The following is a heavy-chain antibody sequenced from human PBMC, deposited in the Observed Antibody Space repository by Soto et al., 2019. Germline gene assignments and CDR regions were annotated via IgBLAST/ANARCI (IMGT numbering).Heavy chain of an antibody. Sequence: PGGSLRLSCAASGFTFSSYAMSWVRQAPGKGLEWVSAISGSGGSTYYADSVKGRFTISRDNSKNTLYLQMNSLRAEDTAVYYCAKDPNYYDSSGTRPWFDPWGQGTLVTVSS. CDR1: GFTFSSYA. CDR3: AKDPNYYDSSGTRPWFDP. V-gene: IGHV3-23*01. D-gene: IGHD3-22*01. CDR2: ISGSGGST. J-gene: IGHJ5*02.